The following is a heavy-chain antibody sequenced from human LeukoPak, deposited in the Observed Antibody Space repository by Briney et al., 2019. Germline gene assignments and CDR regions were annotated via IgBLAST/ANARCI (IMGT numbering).Heavy chain of an antibody. V-gene: IGHV1-46*01. CDR3: ARDSSSSGYGDYVDNWFDP. CDR1: GYPDTSYY. D-gene: IGHD4-17*01. Sequence: ASVKLSCKPSGYPDTSYYMNWGRQAPGPQLKWMGIINPSGGRTSYAQKFQGRVPMTRDTSTRAVYMELSSLRSEDAAVYDCARDSSSSGYGDYVDNWFDPWGQGTLVTVSS. CDR2: INPSGGRT. J-gene: IGHJ5*02.